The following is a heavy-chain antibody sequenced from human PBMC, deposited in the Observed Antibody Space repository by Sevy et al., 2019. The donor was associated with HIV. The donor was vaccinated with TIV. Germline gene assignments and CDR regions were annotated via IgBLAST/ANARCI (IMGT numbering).Heavy chain of an antibody. CDR2: FDPEDGET. CDR3: ATAGVVVPAAILRGWFDH. D-gene: IGHD2-2*02. CDR1: GYTLTELS. J-gene: IGHJ5*02. V-gene: IGHV1-24*01. Sequence: ASVKVSCKVSGYTLTELSMHWVRQAPGKGLEWMGGFDPEDGETIYAQKFQGRVTMTEDTSTDTAYMELSSLRSEDTAVYYCATAGVVVPAAILRGWFDHWGQGTRVTVSS.